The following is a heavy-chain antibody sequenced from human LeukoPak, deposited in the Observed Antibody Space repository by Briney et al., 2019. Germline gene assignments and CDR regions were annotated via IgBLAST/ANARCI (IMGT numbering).Heavy chain of an antibody. CDR1: GGTFSRYA. CDR2: IIPVFGTA. V-gene: IGHV1-69*05. D-gene: IGHD6-19*01. Sequence: SVKVSCKASGGTFSRYAISWVRQAPGQGLERMGRIIPVFGTANYAQKLQGRVTITTDESTSTAYMELSSLRSEDTAVYYCARDRSSGWYGDAFDIWGRGTMVTVSS. CDR3: ARDRSSGWYGDAFDI. J-gene: IGHJ3*02.